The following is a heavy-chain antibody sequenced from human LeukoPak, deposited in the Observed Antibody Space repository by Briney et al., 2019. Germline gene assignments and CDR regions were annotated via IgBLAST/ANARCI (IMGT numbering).Heavy chain of an antibody. V-gene: IGHV1-58*01. CDR2: IVVGSGNT. CDR3: AAVFGRWSAGTFDY. Sequence: GASVKVSCKASGFTFTSSAVQWVRQARGQRLEWIGWIVVGSGNTNYAQKFQERVTITRDMSTSTAYMELSSLRSEDTAVYYCAAVFGRWSAGTFDYWGQGTLVTVSS. J-gene: IGHJ4*02. D-gene: IGHD3-10*01. CDR1: GFTFTSSA.